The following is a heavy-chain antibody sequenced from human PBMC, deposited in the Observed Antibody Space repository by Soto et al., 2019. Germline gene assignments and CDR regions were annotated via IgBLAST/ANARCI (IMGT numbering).Heavy chain of an antibody. D-gene: IGHD3-3*01. V-gene: IGHV3-30*18. Sequence: QVQLVESGGGVVQPGRSLRLSCAASGFTFSSYGMHWVRQAPGKGLEWVAVISYDGSNKYYADSVKGRFTISRDNSKNTVSLQMNSLRAEDTAVYYCAKGPSDDFWSGYYYYYYVMDVWGQGTTVTVSS. J-gene: IGHJ6*02. CDR3: AKGPSDDFWSGYYYYYYVMDV. CDR1: GFTFSSYG. CDR2: ISYDGSNK.